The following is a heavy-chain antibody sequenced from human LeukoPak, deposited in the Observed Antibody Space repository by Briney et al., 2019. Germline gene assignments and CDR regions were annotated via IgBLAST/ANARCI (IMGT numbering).Heavy chain of an antibody. Sequence: ASVRVSSKASGYTFTTYGISWVRQAPGQGLEWMGWISAYNGNTNYAQKLQGRVTMTTDTSTSTAYMELRSLRSDDTAVYYWARDPGEVVVPAAKSGYYYYMDFWGKGTTVTVSS. D-gene: IGHD2-2*01. J-gene: IGHJ6*03. CDR2: ISAYNGNT. CDR3: ARDPGEVVVPAAKSGYYYYMDF. V-gene: IGHV1-18*01. CDR1: GYTFTTYG.